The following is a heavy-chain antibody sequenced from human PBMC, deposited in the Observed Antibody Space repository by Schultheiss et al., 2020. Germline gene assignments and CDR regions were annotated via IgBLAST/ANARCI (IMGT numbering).Heavy chain of an antibody. CDR2: IWYDGSNK. D-gene: IGHD2-2*01. CDR3: ARGGRIVVVPAAIPYYYYGMDV. CDR1: GFTFSSYG. Sequence: GESLKISCAASGFTFSSYGMHWVRQAPGKGLEWVAVIWYDGSNKYYADSVKGRFTISRDNSKNTLYLQMNSLRAEDTAVYYCARGGRIVVVPAAIPYYYYGMDVWGQGTTVTVSS. V-gene: IGHV3-33*01. J-gene: IGHJ6*02.